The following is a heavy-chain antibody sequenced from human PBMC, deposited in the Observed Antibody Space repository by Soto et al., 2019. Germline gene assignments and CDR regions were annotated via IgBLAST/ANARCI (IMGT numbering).Heavy chain of an antibody. CDR3: ARAGRLGQYANWYFDL. J-gene: IGHJ2*01. CDR2: IKQDGSEK. V-gene: IGHV3-7*04. CDR1: GFTFSSYW. Sequence: EVQLVESGGGLVQPGGSLRLSCAASGFTFSSYWMSWVRQAPGKGLEWVANIKQDGSEKYYVDSVKGRFTISRDNAKNSLYLQMNSLRAEDTAVYYGARAGRLGQYANWYFDLWGRGTLVTVSS.